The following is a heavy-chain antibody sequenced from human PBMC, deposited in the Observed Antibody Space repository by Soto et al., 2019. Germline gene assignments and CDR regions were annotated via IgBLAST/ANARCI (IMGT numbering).Heavy chain of an antibody. D-gene: IGHD2-15*01. CDR2: MIPIFGTA. J-gene: IGHJ6*02. CDR3: ARGTVVSPFYYYGMDV. Sequence: QVQLVQSGAEVKKPGSSVKVSCKASGGTFSSYAISWVRQAPGQGLEWMGGMIPIFGTANYAQKFQGRVTITSDESTSTAYRELNRLRSEDTAVYYCARGTVVSPFYYYGMDVWGQGNTVTVSS. CDR1: GGTFSSYA. V-gene: IGHV1-69*05.